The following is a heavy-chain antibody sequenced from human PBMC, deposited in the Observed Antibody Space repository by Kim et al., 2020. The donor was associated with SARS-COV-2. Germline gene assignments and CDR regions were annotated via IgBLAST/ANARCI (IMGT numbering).Heavy chain of an antibody. V-gene: IGHV1-69*13. J-gene: IGHJ4*02. D-gene: IGHD3-10*01. Sequence: SVKVSCKASGGTFSSYAISWVRQAPGQGLEWMGGIIPIFGTANYAQKFQGRVTITADESTSTAYMELSSLRSEDTAVYYCARAPVTMVQGAPFDYWGQGTLVTVSS. CDR1: GGTFSSYA. CDR2: IIPIFGTA. CDR3: ARAPVTMVQGAPFDY.